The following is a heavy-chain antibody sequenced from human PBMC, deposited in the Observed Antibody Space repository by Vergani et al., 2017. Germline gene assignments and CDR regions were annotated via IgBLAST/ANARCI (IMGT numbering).Heavy chain of an antibody. D-gene: IGHD6-6*01. CDR2: IYPGDSDT. J-gene: IGHJ6*02. V-gene: IGHV5-51*01. CDR3: AGQRGSSSNYYYYGMDV. Sequence: EVQLVQSGAEVKKPGESLKISCKGSGYSFTSYWIGWVRQMPGKGLEWRGVIYPGDSDTRYSPSFQGQVTISADKAISTAYLQWSSLKASDTAMYYCAGQRGSSSNYYYYGMDVWGQGTTVTVSS. CDR1: GYSFTSYW.